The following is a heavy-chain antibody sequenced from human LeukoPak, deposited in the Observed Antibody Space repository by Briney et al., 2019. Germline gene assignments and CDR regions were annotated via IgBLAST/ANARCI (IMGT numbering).Heavy chain of an antibody. Sequence: ASVKVSCKASGGTFSSYAISWVRQAPGQGLEWMGGIIPIFGTANYAQKFQGRVTITADKSTSTAYMELSSLRSEDTAVYYCASAARSSGYHLFDYWGQGTLVTVSS. V-gene: IGHV1-69*06. D-gene: IGHD3-22*01. CDR3: ASAARSSGYHLFDY. CDR1: GGTFSSYA. CDR2: IIPIFGTA. J-gene: IGHJ4*02.